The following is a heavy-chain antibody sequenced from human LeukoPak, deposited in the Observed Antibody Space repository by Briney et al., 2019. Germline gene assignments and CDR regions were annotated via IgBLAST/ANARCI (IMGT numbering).Heavy chain of an antibody. CDR1: GYTFTSYG. CDR2: ISAYNGNI. J-gene: IGHJ4*02. D-gene: IGHD3-22*01. CDR3: AIVTYYYDSSGYLDY. Sequence: ASVKVSCKXSGYTFTSYGFSWVRQAPGQGLERVGWISAYNGNINYAQKLQGRVTMTTDTSTSTAYMELRSLRSDDTAVYYCAIVTYYYDSSGYLDYWGQGTLVTVSS. V-gene: IGHV1-18*01.